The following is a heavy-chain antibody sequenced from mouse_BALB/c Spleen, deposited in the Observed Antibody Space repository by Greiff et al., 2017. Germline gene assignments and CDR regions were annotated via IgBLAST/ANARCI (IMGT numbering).Heavy chain of an antibody. CDR3: ARGDDSSGSGFAY. D-gene: IGHD3-2*01. J-gene: IGHJ3*01. V-gene: IGHV2-9*02. Sequence: VQGVESGPGLVAPSQSLSITCTVSGFSLTSYGVHWVRQPPGKGLEWLGVIWAGGSTNYNSALMSRLSISKDNSKSQVFLKMNSLQTDDTAMYYCARGDDSSGSGFAYWGQGTLVTVSA. CDR1: GFSLTSYG. CDR2: IWAGGST.